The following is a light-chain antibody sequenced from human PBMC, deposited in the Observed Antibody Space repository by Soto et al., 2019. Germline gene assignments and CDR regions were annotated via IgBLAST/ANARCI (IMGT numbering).Light chain of an antibody. V-gene: IGKV3-20*01. CDR2: GVS. Sequence: ELVLTQSPVALSLSSGERATLSCRASQSVSSTLLTWYQQKPGQAPRLPIYGVSSRATGIPDRFSGSGSGTDFTLTISRLEPEDFAVYYCQQYGGSVQTFGQGTKV. CDR1: QSVSSTL. J-gene: IGKJ1*01. CDR3: QQYGGSVQT.